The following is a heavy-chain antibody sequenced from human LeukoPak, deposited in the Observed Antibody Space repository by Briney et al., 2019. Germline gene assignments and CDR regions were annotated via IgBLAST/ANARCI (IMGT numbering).Heavy chain of an antibody. CDR3: ARDHSSGWYSFASFDI. J-gene: IGHJ3*02. D-gene: IGHD6-19*01. CDR1: GYTFTNYG. V-gene: IGHV1-18*01. CDR2: ISAYSGST. Sequence: ASVKVSCKASGYTFTNYGINWVRQAPGQGLEWMGWISAYSGSTNYAQKFQGRVTMTTDTSTSTSYMELRSLRSDDTAVYYCARDHSSGWYSFASFDIWGQGTVVTVSS.